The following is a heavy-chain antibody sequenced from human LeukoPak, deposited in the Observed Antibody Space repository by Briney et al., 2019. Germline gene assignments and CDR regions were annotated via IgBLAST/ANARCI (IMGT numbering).Heavy chain of an antibody. J-gene: IGHJ6*03. CDR1: GFTFSSYG. V-gene: IGHV3-30*02. CDR3: TKAHMTTVTTHDYYYMDV. D-gene: IGHD4-17*01. CDR2: IRYDGSNK. Sequence: PGGSLRLSCAASGFTFSSYGMHWVRQAPGKGLEWVAFIRYDGSNKYYADSVKGRFTISRDNSKSTLYLQMNSLRAEDTAVYYCTKAHMTTVTTHDYYYMDVWGKGTTVTISS.